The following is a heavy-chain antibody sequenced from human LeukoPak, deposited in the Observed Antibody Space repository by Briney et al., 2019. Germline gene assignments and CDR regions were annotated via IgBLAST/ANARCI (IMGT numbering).Heavy chain of an antibody. CDR2: IQQDGSEK. Sequence: QPGGSLRLSCAASGFTFSRYWMSWVRQAPGKGLEWVANIQQDGSEKYYVDSVKGRFTISRDNAKNSLYLQMNSLRAEDTAVYYCARVGGAYYGSGSYYNSNWGQGTLVTVSS. J-gene: IGHJ4*02. CDR1: GFTFSRYW. CDR3: ARVGGAYYGSGSYYNSN. V-gene: IGHV3-7*01. D-gene: IGHD3-10*01.